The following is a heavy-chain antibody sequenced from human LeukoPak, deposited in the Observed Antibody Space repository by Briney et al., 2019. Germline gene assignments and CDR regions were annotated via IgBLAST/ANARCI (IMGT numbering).Heavy chain of an antibody. Sequence: GSLRLSCAASGFTFSSYAMSWVRPAPGKGLGWVSAISGSGGSTYYADSVKGRFTISRDNSKNTLYLQMDSLRAEDTAVYYCAKGLFHYYDSSPIDYWGQGTLVTVSS. CDR3: AKGLFHYYDSSPIDY. CDR1: GFTFSSYA. V-gene: IGHV3-23*01. D-gene: IGHD3-22*01. CDR2: ISGSGGST. J-gene: IGHJ4*02.